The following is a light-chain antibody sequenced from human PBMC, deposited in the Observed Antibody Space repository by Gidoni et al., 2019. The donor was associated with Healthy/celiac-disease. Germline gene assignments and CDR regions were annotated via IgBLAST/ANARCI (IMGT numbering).Light chain of an antibody. CDR3: QQRSNWLLT. Sequence: EIVLPPFPATLSLSPGERATLSCRASQSVSSYLAWYQQKPGQAPRLLIYDASNRATGIPARFSGSGSGTDFTLTISSLEPEDFAVYYCQQRSNWLLTFGGGTKVEIK. CDR1: QSVSSY. V-gene: IGKV3-11*01. J-gene: IGKJ4*01. CDR2: DAS.